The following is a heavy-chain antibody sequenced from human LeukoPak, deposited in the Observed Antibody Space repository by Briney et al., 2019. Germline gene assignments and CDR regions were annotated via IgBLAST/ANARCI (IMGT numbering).Heavy chain of an antibody. D-gene: IGHD3-22*01. CDR2: MSYDGSDK. CDR1: GFTFSSYG. CDR3: AKDSWSSGFFDY. Sequence: GGSLRLSCAASGFTFSSYGVHWVRQAPGKGLEWVAVMSYDGSDKYYADSVKGRFTISRDNSKNTLYLQMNSLRAEDTAVYYCAKDSWSSGFFDYWGQGTLVTVSS. J-gene: IGHJ4*02. V-gene: IGHV3-30*18.